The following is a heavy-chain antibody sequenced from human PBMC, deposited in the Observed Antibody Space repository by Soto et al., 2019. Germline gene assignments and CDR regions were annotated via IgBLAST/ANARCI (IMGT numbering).Heavy chain of an antibody. J-gene: IGHJ4*02. CDR2: ISAYNGNT. CDR1: GYTFTSYG. D-gene: IGHD2-2*01. V-gene: IGHV1-18*01. Sequence: GASVKVSCKASGYTFTSYGISWVRQAPGQGLEWMGWISAYNGNTNYAQKLQGRVTMTTDTSTSTAYMELRSLRSDDTAVYYCARDCRSWRAFVVPAAQPHDYWGQGTLVTVS. CDR3: ARDCRSWRAFVVPAAQPHDY.